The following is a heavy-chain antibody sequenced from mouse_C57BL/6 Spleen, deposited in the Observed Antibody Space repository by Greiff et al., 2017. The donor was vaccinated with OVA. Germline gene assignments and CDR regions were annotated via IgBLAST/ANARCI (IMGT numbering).Heavy chain of an antibody. CDR2: IYPGDGDT. CDR3: ARGEDY. J-gene: IGHJ2*01. V-gene: IGHV1-82*01. CDR1: GYAFSSSW. Sequence: LQESGPELVKPGASVKISCKASGYAFSSSWMHWVKQRPGTGLEWIGRIYPGDGDTNYNGKFKGKATLTADKSSSTAYMQLSSLTSEDSAVYFCARGEDYWGQGTTLTVSS.